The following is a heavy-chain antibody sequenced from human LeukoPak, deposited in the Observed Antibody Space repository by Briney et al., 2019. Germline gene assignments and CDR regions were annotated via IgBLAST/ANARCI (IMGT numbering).Heavy chain of an antibody. V-gene: IGHV1-2*02. D-gene: IGHD1-26*01. Sequence: EASVKVSSKASGYTFTGYYMHWVRQAPGQGLEWMGWVNPNSGGTNYAQKFQGRVTMTRDTSISTAYMELSRLRSDDTAVYYCARDRASYSGSYYQLGYWGQGTLVTVSS. J-gene: IGHJ4*02. CDR2: VNPNSGGT. CDR1: GYTFTGYY. CDR3: ARDRASYSGSYYQLGY.